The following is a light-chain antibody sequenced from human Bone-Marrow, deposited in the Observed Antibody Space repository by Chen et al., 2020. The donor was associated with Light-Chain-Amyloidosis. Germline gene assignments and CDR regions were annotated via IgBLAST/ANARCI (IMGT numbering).Light chain of an antibody. V-gene: IGKV3-20*01. CDR1: QSVSSSY. J-gene: IGKJ1*01. Sequence: EIVLTQSPGTLSLSPGERATLSCRASQSVSSSYLAWYQQKPGQAPRLLIYGASSRATGIPDRFSGSGSGTDFTLTISRLEPEDVAVYYCQQYGSSPQTFGPGTKVEIK. CDR3: QQYGSSPQT. CDR2: GAS.